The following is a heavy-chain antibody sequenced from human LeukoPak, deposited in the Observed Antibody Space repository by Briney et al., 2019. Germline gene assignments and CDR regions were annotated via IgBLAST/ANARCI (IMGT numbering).Heavy chain of an antibody. Sequence: GGSLRLSCAASGFTFSSYAMSWVRQAPGQGLEWVSGISGGGGSTYYADSVKGRFTISRDNSKNTLYLQMNSLRTEDTAVYYCAKELNKFGGYFGVTDYWGQGTLATVSS. V-gene: IGHV3-23*01. D-gene: IGHD3-3*01. CDR2: ISGGGGST. CDR1: GFTFSSYA. J-gene: IGHJ4*02. CDR3: AKELNKFGGYFGVTDY.